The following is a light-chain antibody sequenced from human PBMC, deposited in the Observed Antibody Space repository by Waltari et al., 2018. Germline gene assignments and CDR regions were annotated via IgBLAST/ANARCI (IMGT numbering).Light chain of an antibody. CDR2: GAS. CDR3: QQYNKWPPLT. J-gene: IGKJ4*01. V-gene: IGKV3-15*01. CDR1: QNIHDN. Sequence: EVLMTQSPATLSVSPGEIVTLSCRASQNIHDNLAWYQQKPGQAPRLLIYGASTRATAIPARFRGSGSGTEFTLTISSLQSEDLAIYYCQQYNKWPPLTFGGGTKVEIK.